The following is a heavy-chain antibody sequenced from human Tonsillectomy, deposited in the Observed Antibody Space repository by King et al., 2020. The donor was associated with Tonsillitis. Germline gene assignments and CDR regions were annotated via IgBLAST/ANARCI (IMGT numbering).Heavy chain of an antibody. V-gene: IGHV4-61*02. CDR3: ARGANNYYYYYMDV. Sequence: QLQESGPGLVKPSQTLSLTCTVSGGSISSASSYWSWTRQPAGKGLEWIGRVYTSGSTNYNPSLKSRVTISLDTSRNHFSLKLSSVTAADTAVYYCARGANNYYYYYMDVWGTGTTVTVSS. J-gene: IGHJ6*03. CDR1: GGSISSASSY. CDR2: VYTSGST.